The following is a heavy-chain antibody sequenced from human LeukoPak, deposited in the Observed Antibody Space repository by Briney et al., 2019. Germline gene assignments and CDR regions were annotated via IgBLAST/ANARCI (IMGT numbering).Heavy chain of an antibody. V-gene: IGHV3-23*01. Sequence: GGSLRLSCAASGITFSSYAMSWVRQAPGKGLEWVSAISDSGGSNTYYADSVKGRFTISRDNSKNTLYLQMNSVRAEDTAVYYCVKDQAYCTGGNCYYYFYYLDVWGKGTTVTVSS. D-gene: IGHD2-15*01. CDR1: GITFSSYA. CDR3: VKDQAYCTGGNCYYYFYYLDV. CDR2: ISDSGGSNT. J-gene: IGHJ6*03.